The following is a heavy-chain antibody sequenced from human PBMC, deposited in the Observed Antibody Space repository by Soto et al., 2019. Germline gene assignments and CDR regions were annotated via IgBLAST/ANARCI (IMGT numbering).Heavy chain of an antibody. CDR3: AKCPLRPYYFGY. Sequence: EVQLLDSGGGLVQPGGSLRLSCAASGFTFSNYDMTWVRQAPGKGLEWVSRIGGSGDRTYYADSVKGRFTISRDNSRNTLYLQMNSLRAEDTAMYYCAKCPLRPYYFGYWGQGALVTVSS. CDR1: GFTFSNYD. V-gene: IGHV3-23*01. CDR2: IGGSGDRT. J-gene: IGHJ4*02. D-gene: IGHD4-17*01.